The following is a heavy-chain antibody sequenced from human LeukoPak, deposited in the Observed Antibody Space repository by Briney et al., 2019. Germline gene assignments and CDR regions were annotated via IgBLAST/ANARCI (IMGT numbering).Heavy chain of an antibody. CDR1: GGSFSGYY. CDR3: ARVGGYYYDSSSLDY. CDR2: INHSGST. J-gene: IGHJ4*02. V-gene: IGHV4-34*01. D-gene: IGHD3-22*01. Sequence: SETLSLTCAVYGGSFSGYYWSWIRQPPGKGLEWIGEINHSGSTNYNPSLKSRVAISVDTSKNQFSLKLSSVTAADTAVYYCARVGGYYYDSSSLDYWGQGTLVTVSS.